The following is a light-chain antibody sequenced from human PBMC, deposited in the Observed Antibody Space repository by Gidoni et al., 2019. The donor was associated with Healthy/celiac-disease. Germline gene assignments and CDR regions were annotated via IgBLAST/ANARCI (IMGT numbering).Light chain of an antibody. CDR3: QQYNNWAPRT. CDR1: QSVRSN. Sequence: IVMTQSPATLSVSPGERATLSCRASQSVRSNLAWYQQKPGQAPRLLIYGASTRATGIPARFGGSGSGTEFTLTISSLQSEDFAVYYCQQYNNWAPRTFGQGTKVEIK. CDR2: GAS. J-gene: IGKJ1*01. V-gene: IGKV3-15*01.